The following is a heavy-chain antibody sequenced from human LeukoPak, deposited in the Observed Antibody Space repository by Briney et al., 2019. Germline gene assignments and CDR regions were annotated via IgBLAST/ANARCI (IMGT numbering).Heavy chain of an antibody. D-gene: IGHD4-17*01. Sequence: GGSLRLSCAASEFTFSSYWMSWVRQAPGRGLEWVANIKQDGGQIYYLESVKGRFTVSRDNAKNSLYLQMNSLRAEDTAVYYCARLGARQMLEYWGQGTLVTVSS. CDR2: IKQDGGQI. CDR1: EFTFSSYW. V-gene: IGHV3-7*01. CDR3: ARLGARQMLEY. J-gene: IGHJ4*02.